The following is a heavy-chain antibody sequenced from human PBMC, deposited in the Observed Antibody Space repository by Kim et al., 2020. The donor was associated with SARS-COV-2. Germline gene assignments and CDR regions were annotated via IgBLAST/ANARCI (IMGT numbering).Heavy chain of an antibody. CDR2: NGNT. Sequence: NGNTNFAQNLQGRVTMTTDTSTSTAYMELRSLRSDDTAVYYCARDLVFDYWGQGTLVTVSS. V-gene: IGHV1-18*01. CDR3: ARDLVFDY. D-gene: IGHD3-9*01. J-gene: IGHJ4*02.